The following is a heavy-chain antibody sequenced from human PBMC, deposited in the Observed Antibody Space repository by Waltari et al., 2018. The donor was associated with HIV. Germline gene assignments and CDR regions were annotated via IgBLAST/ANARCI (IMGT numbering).Heavy chain of an antibody. V-gene: IGHV3-9*01. J-gene: IGHJ3*02. D-gene: IGHD4-17*01. CDR3: AKVGMTAVTSYAIDI. CDR1: GFKLADSA. CDR2: ISWNSGTI. Sequence: EVLLVESGGGLVQPGGSLRLSCAAPGFKLADSAMPWGRQAPGRGLEGVSSISWNSGTIGYADSVKGRFTISRDNAKNSLSLQMNSLRPGDTALYYCAKVGMTAVTSYAIDIWGQGTMVTVSS.